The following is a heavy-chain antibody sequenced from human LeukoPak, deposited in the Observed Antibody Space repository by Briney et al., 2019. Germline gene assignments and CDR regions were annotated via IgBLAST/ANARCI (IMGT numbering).Heavy chain of an antibody. CDR1: GFTFSSYV. V-gene: IGHV3-48*01. Sequence: GGSLRLSCTGSGFTFSSYVMNWVRQAPGKGLEWVSYISSSSSTIYYADSVKGRFTISRDNAKNSLYLQMNSLRAEDTAVYYCARASDYYYGSGSYYWGQGTLVTVSS. CDR2: ISSSSSTI. CDR3: ARASDYYYGSGSYY. D-gene: IGHD3-10*01. J-gene: IGHJ4*02.